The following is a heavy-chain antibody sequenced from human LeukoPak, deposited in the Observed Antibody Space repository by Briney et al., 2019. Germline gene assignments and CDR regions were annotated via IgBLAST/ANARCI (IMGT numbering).Heavy chain of an antibody. CDR2: IIPILGIA. CDR3: AIEPHLRSSGWAFDY. Sequence: SVKVSCKASGGTFSSYAISWVRQAPGQGLEWMGRIIPILGIANYAQKFQGRVTITADKSTSTAYMELSSLRSEDTAVYYCAIEPHLRSSGWAFDYWGQGTLVTVSS. V-gene: IGHV1-69*04. CDR1: GGTFSSYA. J-gene: IGHJ4*02. D-gene: IGHD6-19*01.